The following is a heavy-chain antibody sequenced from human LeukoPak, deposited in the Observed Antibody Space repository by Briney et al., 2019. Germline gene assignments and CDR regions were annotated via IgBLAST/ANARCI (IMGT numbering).Heavy chain of an antibody. V-gene: IGHV1-8*01. Sequence: ASVKVSCKASGYTFTSYDINWVRQATGQGLEWMGWMNPNSGNTGYAQKFQGRVTMTRNTSISTAYMELSSLRSEDTAVYYCASLYCSSTTRYYNWFDPWGQGTLVTVSS. CDR2: MNPNSGNT. CDR3: ASLYCSSTTRYYNWFDP. CDR1: GYTFTSYD. D-gene: IGHD2-2*01. J-gene: IGHJ5*02.